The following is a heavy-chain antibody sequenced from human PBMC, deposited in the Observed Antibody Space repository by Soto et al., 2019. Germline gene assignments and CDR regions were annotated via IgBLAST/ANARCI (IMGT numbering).Heavy chain of an antibody. Sequence: PSETLCLTCTVSGGSVIGNSDSWGWIRQPPGKGLEWIGYIYYSGSTNYNPSLKSRVTISVDTSKNQFSLKLSSVTAADTAVYYCAGRDGSCFDYSGQGTLDTVSS. CDR3: AGRDGSCFDY. CDR2: IYYSGST. J-gene: IGHJ4*02. V-gene: IGHV4-61*05. CDR1: GGSVIGNSDS.